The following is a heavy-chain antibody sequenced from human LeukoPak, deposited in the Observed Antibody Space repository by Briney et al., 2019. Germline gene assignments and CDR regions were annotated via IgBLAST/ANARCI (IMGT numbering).Heavy chain of an antibody. D-gene: IGHD1-14*01. CDR2: IYSGGST. J-gene: IGHJ6*03. Sequence: PGGSLRLSCAASGFTFSNTWMNWVRQAPGKGLEWVSVIYSGGSTYYTDSVKGRFTISRDNSKNTLYLQMNSLTAEDTAVYYCARVVGNRNYYYYLDVWGKGTTVTVSS. CDR1: GFTFSNTW. CDR3: ARVVGNRNYYYYLDV. V-gene: IGHV3-66*01.